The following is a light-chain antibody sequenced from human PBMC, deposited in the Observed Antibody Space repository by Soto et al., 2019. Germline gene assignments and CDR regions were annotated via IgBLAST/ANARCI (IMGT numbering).Light chain of an antibody. Sequence: QSALTQPASVSGSPGQSITISCTGTSSDVGGYNYVSWYQRHPGKAPKLMIYDVSNRPSGVSNRFSGSKSGNTASLTISGLQAEDEADYYCSSYTSSSTLDVVFGGGTKLTVL. J-gene: IGLJ2*01. CDR1: SSDVGGYNY. CDR3: SSYTSSSTLDVV. V-gene: IGLV2-14*01. CDR2: DVS.